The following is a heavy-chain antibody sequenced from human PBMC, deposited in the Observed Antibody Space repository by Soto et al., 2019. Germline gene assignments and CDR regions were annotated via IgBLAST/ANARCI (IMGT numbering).Heavy chain of an antibody. V-gene: IGHV1-18*01. Sequence: ASVKVSCKASGYTFTSYGISWVRQAPGQGLEWMGWISAYNGNTNYAQKLQGRVTMTTDTSTSTAYMELRSLRSDDTAVYYCARDREEWLARDYYFDYWGQGNLVTVSS. CDR2: ISAYNGNT. CDR3: ARDREEWLARDYYFDY. CDR1: GYTFTSYG. J-gene: IGHJ4*02. D-gene: IGHD6-19*01.